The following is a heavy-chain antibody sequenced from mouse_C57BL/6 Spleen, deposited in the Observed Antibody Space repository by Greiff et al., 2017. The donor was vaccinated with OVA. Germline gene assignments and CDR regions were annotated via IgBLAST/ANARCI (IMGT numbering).Heavy chain of an antibody. CDR3: ARWYYGSSYDYAMDY. J-gene: IGHJ4*01. CDR2: IYPGDGDT. CDR1: GYAFSSYW. V-gene: IGHV1-80*01. Sequence: QVQLQHSGAELVKPGASVKISCKASGYAFSSYWMNWVKQRPGKGLEWIGQIYPGDGDTNYNGKFKGKATLTADKSSSTAYMQLSSLTSEDSAVYFCARWYYGSSYDYAMDYWGQGTSVTVSS. D-gene: IGHD1-1*01.